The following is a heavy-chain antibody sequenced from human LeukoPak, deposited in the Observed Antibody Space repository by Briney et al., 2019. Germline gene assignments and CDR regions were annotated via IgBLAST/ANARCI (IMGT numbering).Heavy chain of an antibody. Sequence: GGSLRLSCAASGFNFSSYAMSWVRQAPGKGLEWVSALSGSGGSTYYADSVKGRFTISRDNSKNTLCLQMNSLRAEDTAVYYCAVGGGSGWFPFDYWGQGTLVTVSS. D-gene: IGHD6-19*01. J-gene: IGHJ4*02. CDR3: AVGGGSGWFPFDY. CDR1: GFNFSSYA. CDR2: LSGSGGST. V-gene: IGHV3-23*01.